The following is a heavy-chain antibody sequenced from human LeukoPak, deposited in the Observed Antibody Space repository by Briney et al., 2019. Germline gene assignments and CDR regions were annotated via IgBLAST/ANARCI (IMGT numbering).Heavy chain of an antibody. V-gene: IGHV3-33*01. D-gene: IGHD5-12*01. CDR2: IWYDGSNK. CDR1: GFTFSSYG. CDR3: AREYSGFDP. Sequence: GGSLRLSCAASGFTFSSYGIHWVCQAPGKGLEWVAVIWYDGSNKYYADSVKGRFTISRDNSKNTLYLQMNSLRAEDTAVYYCAREYSGFDPWGQGTLVTVSS. J-gene: IGHJ5*02.